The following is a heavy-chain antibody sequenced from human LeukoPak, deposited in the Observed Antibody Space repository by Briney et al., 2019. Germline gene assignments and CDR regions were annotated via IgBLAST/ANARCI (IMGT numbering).Heavy chain of an antibody. CDR3: ARLGSYHDF. J-gene: IGHJ4*02. D-gene: IGHD1-26*01. V-gene: IGHV4-4*09. Sequence: PSETLSLTCTVSGGSISSHYWSWIRQTPEKGLEWMGHIHSSGGSSYYPSLKSRLTLSIDTSRNQLSLKLPSVTAADTAVYFCARLGSYHDFWGQGALVTVSS. CDR2: IHSSGGS. CDR1: GGSISSHY.